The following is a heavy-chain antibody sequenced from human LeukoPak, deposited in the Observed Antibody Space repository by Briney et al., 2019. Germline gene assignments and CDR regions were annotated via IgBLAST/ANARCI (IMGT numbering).Heavy chain of an antibody. J-gene: IGHJ4*02. Sequence: PSETLSPTCTVSGGSISSYYWSWIRQPPGKGLEWIGYIYYSGSTNYNPSLKSRVTISVDTSKNQFSLKLSSVTAADTAVYYCARLDTAMVSSFDYWGQGTLVTVSS. CDR1: GGSISSYY. CDR3: ARLDTAMVSSFDY. CDR2: IYYSGST. V-gene: IGHV4-59*08. D-gene: IGHD5-18*01.